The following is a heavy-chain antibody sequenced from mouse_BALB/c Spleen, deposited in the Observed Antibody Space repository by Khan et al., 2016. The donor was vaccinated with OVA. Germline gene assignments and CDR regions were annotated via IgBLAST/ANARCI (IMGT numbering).Heavy chain of an antibody. J-gene: IGHJ4*01. CDR1: GYTFTSNT. D-gene: IGHD1-1*01. Sequence: VQLQESGAELARPGASVKMSCKASGYTFTSNTMHWVKQRPGQGLEWIGYINPSSGYTNYNQNFKDKATLTADKSSSTAYMQLSSLTSEDSSFYYCARRTTVYTMDYWGQGTSVTVSS. CDR3: ARRTTVYTMDY. CDR2: INPSSGYT. V-gene: IGHV1-4*01.